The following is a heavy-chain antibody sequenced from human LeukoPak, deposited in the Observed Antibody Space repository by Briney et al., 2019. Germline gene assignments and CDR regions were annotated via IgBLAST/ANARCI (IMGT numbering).Heavy chain of an antibody. Sequence: SETLSLTCTVSGDSISSGDYYWSWIRQPAGKGLEWIGRISSSGSTNYNPSLKSRVTISVDTSKNQFSLKLSSVTAADTAVYYCARGGWGYDFNWFDPWGQGTLVTVSS. D-gene: IGHD5-12*01. CDR2: ISSSGST. CDR1: GDSISSGDYY. V-gene: IGHV4-61*02. CDR3: ARGGWGYDFNWFDP. J-gene: IGHJ5*02.